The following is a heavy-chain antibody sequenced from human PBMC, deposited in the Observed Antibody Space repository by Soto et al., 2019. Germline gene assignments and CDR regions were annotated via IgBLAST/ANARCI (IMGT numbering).Heavy chain of an antibody. Sequence: QVQLVESGGGVVQPGRSLRLSCAASGFTFSSYAMHWVRQAPGKGLEWVAVISYDGSNKYYADSVKGRFTNSRENSKNTLYLQMNSLRAEDTAVYYCARDRDSSGYYFDYWGQGTLVTVSS. CDR2: ISYDGSNK. J-gene: IGHJ4*02. D-gene: IGHD3-22*01. V-gene: IGHV3-30-3*01. CDR1: GFTFSSYA. CDR3: ARDRDSSGYYFDY.